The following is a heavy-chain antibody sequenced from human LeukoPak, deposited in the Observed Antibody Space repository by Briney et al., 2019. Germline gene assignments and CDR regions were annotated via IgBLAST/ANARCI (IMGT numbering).Heavy chain of an antibody. D-gene: IGHD3-10*01. V-gene: IGHV4-39*07. CDR1: GSSISNYY. CDR3: TRANGYGLIDY. CDR2: IYYSGNT. Sequence: SETLSLTCTVSGSSISNYYWGWIRQAPGKGLEWIGSIYYSGNTYYNSSLKSRVTISLGTSKNQFSLNLFSVTAADTAMYYCTRANGYGLIDYGGQGTLVTVSS. J-gene: IGHJ4*02.